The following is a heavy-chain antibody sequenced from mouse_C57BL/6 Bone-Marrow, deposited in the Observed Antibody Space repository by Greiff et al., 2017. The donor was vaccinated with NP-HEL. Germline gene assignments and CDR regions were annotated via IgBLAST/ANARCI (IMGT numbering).Heavy chain of an antibody. J-gene: IGHJ3*01. CDR3: VSPLYYSNYVGAY. CDR2: IRSKSNNYAT. V-gene: IGHV10-1*01. CDR1: GFSFNTYA. Sequence: EVMLVESGGGLVQPKGSLKLSCAASGFSFNTYAMNWVRQAPGKGLEWVARIRSKSNNYATYYADSVKDRFTISRDNSESMLYLQMNNLKTEDTAMYYCVSPLYYSNYVGAYWGQGTLVTVSA. D-gene: IGHD2-5*01.